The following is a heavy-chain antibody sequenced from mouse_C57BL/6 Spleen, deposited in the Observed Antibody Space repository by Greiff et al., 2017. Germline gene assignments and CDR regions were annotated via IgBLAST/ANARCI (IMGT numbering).Heavy chain of an antibody. CDR3: TRWSYDYDGYAMDY. V-gene: IGHV1-15*01. Sequence: QVQLQQSGAELVRPGASVTLSCKASGYTFTDYEMHWVKQTPVQGLEWIGAIDPETGGTAYNQKFKGKAILTADKSSSTAYMELRSLTSEDSAVYSCTRWSYDYDGYAMDYWGQGTSVTVSS. D-gene: IGHD2-4*01. CDR2: IDPETGGT. J-gene: IGHJ4*01. CDR1: GYTFTDYE.